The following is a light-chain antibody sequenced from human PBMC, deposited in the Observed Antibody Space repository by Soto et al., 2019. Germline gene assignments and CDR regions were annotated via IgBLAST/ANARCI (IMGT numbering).Light chain of an antibody. V-gene: IGKV3-15*01. Sequence: EIVMTQSPATLSVTPGERATLSCRASQSVSSNLAWYQQNPCQAPRLLIYGASTRATCIPARFSGSGSGTDFTLTISRLEPEDFAVYFCLQYGASPRTFGQGTKADI. CDR3: LQYGASPRT. J-gene: IGKJ1*01. CDR1: QSVSSN. CDR2: GAS.